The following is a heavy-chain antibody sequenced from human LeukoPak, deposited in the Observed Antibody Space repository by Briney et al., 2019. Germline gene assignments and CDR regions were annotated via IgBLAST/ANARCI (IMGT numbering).Heavy chain of an antibody. CDR1: GFTFSSYS. Sequence: GGSLRLSCAASGFTFSSYSMNWVRQAPGKGLEWVANIREDGGEIYYLDSVKGRFTISRDNAKKSLYLQMNSLRAEDTAVYYCARGVYAFDIWGHGTMVTVSS. V-gene: IGHV3-7*04. D-gene: IGHD5/OR15-5a*01. J-gene: IGHJ3*02. CDR2: IREDGGEI. CDR3: ARGVYAFDI.